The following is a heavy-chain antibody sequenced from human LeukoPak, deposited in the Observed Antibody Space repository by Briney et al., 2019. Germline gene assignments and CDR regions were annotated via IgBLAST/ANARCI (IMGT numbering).Heavy chain of an antibody. Sequence: SETLSLTCAVSGYSISSGYYWGWIRQPPGKGLEWIGGIYHSGSTYYNPSLKSRVTISVDTSKNQFSLKLSSATAADTAVYYCARDPPKYYYDSSGYDHYFDYWGQGTLVTVSS. D-gene: IGHD3-22*01. CDR3: ARDPPKYYYDSSGYDHYFDY. CDR1: GYSISSGYY. CDR2: IYHSGST. J-gene: IGHJ4*02. V-gene: IGHV4-38-2*02.